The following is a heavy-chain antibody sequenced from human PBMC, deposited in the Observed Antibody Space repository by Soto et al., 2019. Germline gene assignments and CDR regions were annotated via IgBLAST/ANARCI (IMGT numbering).Heavy chain of an antibody. CDR3: ARVTGGDYLVTFSLRGMDV. J-gene: IGHJ6*02. CDR1: GRSFTGYY. D-gene: IGHD4-17*01. Sequence: PSETLSLTCAVYGRSFTGYYWSWIRQPPGKGLEWIGEINHSGTTNYNPSLKSGVTISVDKSKNQFSLKLNSVTAADTAVFYCARVTGGDYLVTFSLRGMDVWGQGTTVTVSS. CDR2: INHSGTT. V-gene: IGHV4-34*01.